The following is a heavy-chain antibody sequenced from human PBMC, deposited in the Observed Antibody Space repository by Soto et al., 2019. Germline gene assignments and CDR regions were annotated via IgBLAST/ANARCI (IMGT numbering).Heavy chain of an antibody. CDR2: TYYRSRFFS. CDR1: GDSVSSYSAA. V-gene: IGHV6-1*01. Sequence: QTLSLTCAISGDSVSSYSAAWNWIRQSPSGGLEWLGRTYYRSRFFSDYAESVKSRIIINPDTSKNQFSLQLKSVTPEDTAVYYCVRDRYSSSGWFDPWGQGTPVTVSS. J-gene: IGHJ5*02. D-gene: IGHD3-10*01. CDR3: VRDRYSSSGWFDP.